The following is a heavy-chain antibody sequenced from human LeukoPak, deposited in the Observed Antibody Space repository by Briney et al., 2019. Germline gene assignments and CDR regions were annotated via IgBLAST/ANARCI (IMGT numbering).Heavy chain of an antibody. CDR3: AKGLIMAYDSSALGY. J-gene: IGHJ4*02. Sequence: GGSLRLSCAASGFTFSSHGMSWVRQAPGKGLEWVSYISSSGSTIYYADSVKGRFTISRDNAKNSLYLQMNSLRAEDTALYYCAKGLIMAYDSSALGYWGQGTLVTVSS. V-gene: IGHV3-48*04. CDR2: ISSSGSTI. CDR1: GFTFSSHG. D-gene: IGHD3-22*01.